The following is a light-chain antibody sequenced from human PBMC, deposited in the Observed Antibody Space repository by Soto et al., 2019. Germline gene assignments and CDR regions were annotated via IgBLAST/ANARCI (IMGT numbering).Light chain of an antibody. J-gene: IGKJ2*01. V-gene: IGKV1-39*01. CDR2: TAS. CDR3: HQSYSPPHT. CDR1: QPINSF. Sequence: DIQMTQSPSSLSASVGDRVTITCRASQPINSFLSWSQQKPRQAPKLLIYTASTLQTGVPSRFSGSRSGTEFTLTITGLQPEEFATYYCHQSYSPPHTFGHGTKLEIK.